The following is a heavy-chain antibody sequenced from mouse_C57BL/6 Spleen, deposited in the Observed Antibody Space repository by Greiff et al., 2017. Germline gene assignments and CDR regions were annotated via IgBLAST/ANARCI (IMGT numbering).Heavy chain of an antibody. CDR1: GYTFTSYW. V-gene: IGHV1-5*01. D-gene: IGHD1-1*01. Sequence: EVQLQQSGTVLARPGASVKMSCKTSGYTFTSYWMHWVKQRPGQGLEWIGAIYPGNSDTSYNQKFKGKAKLTAVTSASTAYMELSSLTNEDSAVYYCTRPPYYGSLYYAMDYWGQGTSVTVSS. J-gene: IGHJ4*01. CDR2: IYPGNSDT. CDR3: TRPPYYGSLYYAMDY.